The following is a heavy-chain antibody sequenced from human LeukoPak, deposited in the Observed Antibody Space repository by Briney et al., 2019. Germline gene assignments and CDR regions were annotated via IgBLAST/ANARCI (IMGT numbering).Heavy chain of an antibody. CDR1: GGTFSSYA. V-gene: IGHV1-69*13. CDR3: ARQRTRLIAAASYNWFDP. D-gene: IGHD6-13*01. Sequence: GASVKVSCKASGGTFSSYAISWVRQAPGQGLEWMGGITPIFGTANYAQKFQGRVTITADESTSTAYMELSSLRSEDTAVYYCARQRTRLIAAASYNWFDPWGQGTLVTVSS. J-gene: IGHJ5*02. CDR2: ITPIFGTA.